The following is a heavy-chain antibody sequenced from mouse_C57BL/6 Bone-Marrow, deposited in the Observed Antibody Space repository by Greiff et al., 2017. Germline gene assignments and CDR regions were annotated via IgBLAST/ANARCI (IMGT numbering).Heavy chain of an antibody. Sequence: EVKLMESGGDLVKPGGSLKLSCAASGFTFSSYGMSWVRQTPDKRLEWVATISSGGSYTYYPDSVKGRFTISRDNPKNTLYLQMSSLKSEDTAMYYCARLGYYGSSYFDYWGQGTTLTVSS. V-gene: IGHV5-6*01. CDR2: ISSGGSYT. CDR3: ARLGYYGSSYFDY. D-gene: IGHD1-1*01. CDR1: GFTFSSYG. J-gene: IGHJ2*01.